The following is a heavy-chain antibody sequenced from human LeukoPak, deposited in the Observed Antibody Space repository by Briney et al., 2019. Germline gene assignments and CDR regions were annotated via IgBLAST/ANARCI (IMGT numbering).Heavy chain of an antibody. D-gene: IGHD1-1*01. Sequence: SETLSLTCAVSGGSISSGGYPWSWIRQPPGKGLEWIGYIYHSGSTYYNPSLKSRVTISVDRSKNQFSLKLSSVTAADTAVYYCARGTKRGGYDYWGQGTLVTVSS. J-gene: IGHJ4*02. CDR2: IYHSGST. CDR3: ARGTKRGGYDY. V-gene: IGHV4-30-2*01. CDR1: GGSISSGGYP.